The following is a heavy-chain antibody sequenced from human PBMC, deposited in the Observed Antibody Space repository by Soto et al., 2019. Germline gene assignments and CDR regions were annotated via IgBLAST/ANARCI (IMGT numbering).Heavy chain of an antibody. J-gene: IGHJ5*02. V-gene: IGHV1-8*01. CDR1: GYTFTSYD. D-gene: IGHD3-10*01. CDR3: ARAKTRNTFRITMVRGALGFDP. Sequence: ASVKVSCTASGYTFTSYDINWVRQATGQGLEWMGWMNPNSGNTGYAQKFQGRVTMTRNTSISTAYMELSSLRSEDTAVYYCARAKTRNTFRITMVRGALGFDPWGQGTLVTVSS. CDR2: MNPNSGNT.